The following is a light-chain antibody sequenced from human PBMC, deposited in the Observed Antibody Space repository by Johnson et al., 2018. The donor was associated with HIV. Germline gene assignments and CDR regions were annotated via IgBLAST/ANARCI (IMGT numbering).Light chain of an antibody. CDR1: SSNIGNNY. CDR3: GTWDGSRSAYV. J-gene: IGLJ1*01. Sequence: QSVLTQPPSVSAAPGQKVTISCSGSSSNIGNNYVSWYQHPPGTAPKLLIYENNKRPSGIPDRFSGSKYGTSATMGLTGLQTGDEADYYCGTWDGSRSAYVFGTGTKVTVL. V-gene: IGLV1-51*02. CDR2: ENN.